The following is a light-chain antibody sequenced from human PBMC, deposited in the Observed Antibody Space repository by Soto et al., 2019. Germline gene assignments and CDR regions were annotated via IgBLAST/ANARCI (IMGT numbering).Light chain of an antibody. CDR1: QSVSSSF. CDR2: GAS. CDR3: QQYGSSPLT. Sequence: EIVLTQSPGTLSLSPGERATLSCRASQSVSSSFLAWYQQKPGQAPRLLIYGASSRATGIPDRFSGSGSGTAFTLTISRLEPEDVAVYYCQQYGSSPLTFGGGNKVEIK. J-gene: IGKJ4*01. V-gene: IGKV3-20*01.